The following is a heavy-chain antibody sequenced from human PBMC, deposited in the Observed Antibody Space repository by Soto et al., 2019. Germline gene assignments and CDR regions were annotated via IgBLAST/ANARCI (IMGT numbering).Heavy chain of an antibody. CDR1: GFTFSSYS. CDR2: ISSSSSYI. CDR3: ARDDCSGGSCQSYPDY. J-gene: IGHJ4*02. D-gene: IGHD2-15*01. Sequence: EVQLVESGGGLVKPGGSLRLSCAASGFTFSSYSMNWVRQAPGKGLEWVSSISSSSSYIYYADSVKGRFTISRDNAKNSLYRQMNSLRAEDTAVYYCARDDCSGGSCQSYPDYWGQGTLVTVSS. V-gene: IGHV3-21*01.